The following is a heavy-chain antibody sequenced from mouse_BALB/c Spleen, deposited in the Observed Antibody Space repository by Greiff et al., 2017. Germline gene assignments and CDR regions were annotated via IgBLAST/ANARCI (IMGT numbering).Heavy chain of an antibody. D-gene: IGHD2-1*01. V-gene: IGHV7-3*02. CDR3: ARDSTQDYFDY. J-gene: IGHJ2*01. CDR2: IRNKANGYTT. CDR1: GFTFTDYY. Sequence: EVKVVESGGGLVQPGGSLRLSCATSGFTFTDYYMSWVRQPPGKALEWLGFIRNKANGYTTEYSASVKGRFTISRDNSQSILYLQMNTLRAEDSATYYCARDSTQDYFDYWGQGTTLTVSS.